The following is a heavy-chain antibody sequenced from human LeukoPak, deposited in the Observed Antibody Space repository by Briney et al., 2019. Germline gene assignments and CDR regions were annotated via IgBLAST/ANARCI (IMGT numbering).Heavy chain of an antibody. V-gene: IGHV5-51*01. J-gene: IGHJ3*02. D-gene: IGHD2-2*01. CDR2: IYPGDSDT. CDR1: GYSFTSYW. Sequence: GESLKISCEGSGYSFTSYWIGWVRQMPGKGLEWMGIIYPGDSDTRYSPSFQGQVTISADKSISTAYLQWSSLKASDTAMYYCASSGYQLLDAFDIWGQGTMVTVSS. CDR3: ASSGYQLLDAFDI.